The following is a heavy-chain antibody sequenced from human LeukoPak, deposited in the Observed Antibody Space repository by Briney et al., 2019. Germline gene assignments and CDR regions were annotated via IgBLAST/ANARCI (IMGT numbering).Heavy chain of an antibody. CDR2: INHSGST. D-gene: IGHD3-16*01. Sequence: SETLSLTCAVYGGSFSGYYWSWIRQPPGKGLEWIGEINHSGSTNYNPSLKSRVTISVDTSKNQFSLKLRSLTAADMAVYYCARGPLWVKERLFDPWGQGTLVIVSS. CDR3: ARGPLWVKERLFDP. J-gene: IGHJ5*02. CDR1: GGSFSGYY. V-gene: IGHV4-34*01.